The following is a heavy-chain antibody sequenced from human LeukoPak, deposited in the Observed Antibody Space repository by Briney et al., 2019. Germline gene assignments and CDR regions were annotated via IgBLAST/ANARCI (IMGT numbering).Heavy chain of an antibody. V-gene: IGHV1-46*01. Sequence: ASVTVSCKASGYTYTRYYMHKVRQATGQGLEWMGIMNPRGGSTSYAQKFQGRVTMTRDTSTSTVYMELSSLRSEDTAVYYCARDPSRYCSGGSCYYFDYWGQGTLVTVSS. CDR3: ARDPSRYCSGGSCYYFDY. D-gene: IGHD2-15*01. CDR2: MNPRGGST. J-gene: IGHJ4*02. CDR1: GYTYTRYY.